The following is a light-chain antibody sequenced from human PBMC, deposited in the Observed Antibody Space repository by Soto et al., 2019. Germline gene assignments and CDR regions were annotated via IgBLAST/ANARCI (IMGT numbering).Light chain of an antibody. CDR3: SSYPSSSTQV. CDR1: SSDVGGYNY. V-gene: IGLV2-14*01. Sequence: SALTQPASVSGSPGQSITISCTGTSSDVGGYNYVSWYQQHPGKAPKLMIYEVSNRPSGVSNRFSGSKSGNTASLTISGLQAEDEADYYCSSYPSSSTQVFGTGTKVTVL. J-gene: IGLJ1*01. CDR2: EVS.